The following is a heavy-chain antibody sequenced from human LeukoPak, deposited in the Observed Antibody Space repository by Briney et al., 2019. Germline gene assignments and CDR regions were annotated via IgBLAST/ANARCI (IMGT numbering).Heavy chain of an antibody. D-gene: IGHD3-22*01. J-gene: IGHJ4*02. CDR2: IYYSGST. CDR3: ARLRPGAYDSSGYGFDY. V-gene: IGHV4-59*08. Sequence: SETLSLTCTVSGGSISSYYWSWIRQPPGKGLEWIGYIYYSGSTNYNPSLKSRVTISVDTSKNQFSLKLSSVTAADTAVYYCARLRPGAYDSSGYGFDYWGQGTLVTVSS. CDR1: GGSISSYY.